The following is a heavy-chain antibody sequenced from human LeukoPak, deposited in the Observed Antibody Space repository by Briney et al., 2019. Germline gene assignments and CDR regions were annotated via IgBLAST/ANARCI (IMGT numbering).Heavy chain of an antibody. CDR1: GGSISSSSSY. CDR2: IYYSGST. Sequence: SETLSLTCTVSGGSISSSSSYWGWIRQPPGKGLEWIGSIYYSGSTYYNPSLKSRVTISVDTSKNQFSLKLSSVTAADTAVYYCARLGRSARRFYTAGADYWGQGTLVTVSS. D-gene: IGHD2-2*02. V-gene: IGHV4-39*01. J-gene: IGHJ4*02. CDR3: ARLGRSARRFYTAGADY.